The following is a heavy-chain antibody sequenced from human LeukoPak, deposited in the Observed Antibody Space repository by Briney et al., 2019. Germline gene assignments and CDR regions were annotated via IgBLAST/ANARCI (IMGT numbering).Heavy chain of an antibody. CDR1: GFTFSSYG. CDR3: ARQQTYGMDV. Sequence: PGGSLRLSCAASGFTFSSYGMYWVRQAPGKGLEWVAVIWYDGSNKYYAGSVKGRFTISRDNSKNTLYLQMNSLRAEDTAVYYCARQQTYGMDVWGQGTTVTVSS. CDR2: IWYDGSNK. J-gene: IGHJ6*02. V-gene: IGHV3-33*01.